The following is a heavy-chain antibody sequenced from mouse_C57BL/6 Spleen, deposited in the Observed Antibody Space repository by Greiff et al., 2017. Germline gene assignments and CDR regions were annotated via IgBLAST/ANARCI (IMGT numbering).Heavy chain of an antibody. Sequence: EVQLQESGPGLVKPSQSLSLTCSVTGYSITSGYYWNWIRQFPGNKLEWMGYISYDGSNNYNPSLKNRISITRDTSKNQFFLKLNSVTTEDTATYYCAREGNGYYRFYAMDYWGQGTSVTVSS. V-gene: IGHV3-6*01. D-gene: IGHD2-3*01. CDR2: ISYDGSN. CDR3: AREGNGYYRFYAMDY. J-gene: IGHJ4*01. CDR1: GYSITSGYY.